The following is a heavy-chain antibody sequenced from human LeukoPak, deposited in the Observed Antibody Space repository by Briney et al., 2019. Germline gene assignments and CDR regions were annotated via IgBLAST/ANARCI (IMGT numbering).Heavy chain of an antibody. Sequence: SETLSLTCTVSGGSVSSGSYYWSWIRQPPGKGLEWIGYIYYSGSTNYNPSLKSRVTISVDTSKNQFSLKLSSVTAADTAVYYCAKSGVSYYYDSSGYYDYWGQGTLVTVSS. D-gene: IGHD3-22*01. J-gene: IGHJ4*02. CDR2: IYYSGST. CDR1: GGSVSSGSYY. CDR3: AKSGVSYYYDSSGYYDY. V-gene: IGHV4-61*01.